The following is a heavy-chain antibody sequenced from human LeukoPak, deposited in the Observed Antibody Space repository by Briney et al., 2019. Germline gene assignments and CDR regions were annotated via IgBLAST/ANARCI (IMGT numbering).Heavy chain of an antibody. Sequence: ASVKVSCKASGYTFTGYYMHWVRQAPGQGLEWMGRINPNSGNTGYAQKFQGRVTMTRNTSISTAYMELSSLRSEDTAVYYCARASSSSSYYFDYWGQGTLVTVSS. V-gene: IGHV1-8*02. CDR1: GYTFTGYY. J-gene: IGHJ4*02. D-gene: IGHD6-6*01. CDR3: ARASSSSSYYFDY. CDR2: INPNSGNT.